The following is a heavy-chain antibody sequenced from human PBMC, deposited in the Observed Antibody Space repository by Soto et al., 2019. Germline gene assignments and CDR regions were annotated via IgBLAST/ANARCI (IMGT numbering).Heavy chain of an antibody. D-gene: IGHD2-2*01. J-gene: IGHJ6*02. V-gene: IGHV4-39*01. CDR1: GGSISSSSYY. CDR3: TLGYCSSTRCFPKHPYYYGMDV. CDR2: IYYSGST. Sequence: QLQLQESGPGLVKPSETLSLTCTVSGGSISSSSYYWGWIRQPPGKGLEWIGSIYYSGSTYYNPSLKSRVTIAVATSKNQFSMKLSSVTAADTAVYYCTLGYCSSTRCFPKHPYYYGMDVWGQGTTVTVSS.